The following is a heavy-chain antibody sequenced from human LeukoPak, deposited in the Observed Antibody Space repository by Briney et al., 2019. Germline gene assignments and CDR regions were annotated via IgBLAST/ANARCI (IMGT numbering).Heavy chain of an antibody. V-gene: IGHV3-21*01. CDR1: GFTFSSYS. Sequence: GGSLRLSCSASGFTFSSYSIDWVRQAPGKGLEWVSFISSGSSTISYADSVKGRFTVSRENAKNSLYLQMSSLRAEDTAVYYCARVSCSGGSCYSGWFDPWGQGTLVTVSS. J-gene: IGHJ5*02. D-gene: IGHD2-15*01. CDR2: ISSGSSTI. CDR3: ARVSCSGGSCYSGWFDP.